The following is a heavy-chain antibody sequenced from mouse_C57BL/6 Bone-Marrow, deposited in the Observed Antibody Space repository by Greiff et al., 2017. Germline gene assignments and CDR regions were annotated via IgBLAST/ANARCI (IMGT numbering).Heavy chain of an antibody. CDR2: IDPENGDT. J-gene: IGHJ2*01. CDR3: TSYSNYRYFDY. CDR1: GFNIKDDY. V-gene: IGHV14-4*01. Sequence: EVQLQQSGAELVRPGASVKLSCTASGFNIKDDYMHWVKQRPEQGLEWIGWIDPENGDTEYASKFQGKATMTADTSSNTAYLQLSSLTSEDTAVYYCTSYSNYRYFDYWGQGTTLTVSS. D-gene: IGHD2-5*01.